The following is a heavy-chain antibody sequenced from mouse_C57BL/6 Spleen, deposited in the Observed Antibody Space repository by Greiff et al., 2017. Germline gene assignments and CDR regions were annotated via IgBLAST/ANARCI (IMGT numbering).Heavy chain of an antibody. J-gene: IGHJ4*01. D-gene: IGHD4-1*01. CDR3: ARPNWGYAMDY. V-gene: IGHV1-26*01. CDR2: LNPNNGGT. Sequence: EVQLQQSGPELVKPGASVKISCKASGYTFTDSYMNWVKQSHGKSLEWIGDLNPNNGGTSYNQKFKGKATLTVDKSSSTAYMELRSLTSEEAAVYYCARPNWGYAMDYWGQGTSVTVSS. CDR1: GYTFTDSY.